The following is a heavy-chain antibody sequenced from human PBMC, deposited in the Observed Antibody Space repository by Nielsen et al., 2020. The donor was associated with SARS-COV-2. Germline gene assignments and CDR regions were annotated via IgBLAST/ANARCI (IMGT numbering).Heavy chain of an antibody. CDR1: GFRFTSYT. CDR3: ARDQDGGAATSNWYFDL. V-gene: IGHV3-21*01. D-gene: IGHD6-25*01. Sequence: GGSLRLSCAASGFRFTSYTMNWVRQAPGKWLEWVASITMSGAYMYYADSVRGRFTVSRDNAENSLYLQMNSLRDEDTVVYYCARDQDGGAATSNWYFDLWGRGTLVIVSS. CDR2: ITMSGAYM. J-gene: IGHJ2*01.